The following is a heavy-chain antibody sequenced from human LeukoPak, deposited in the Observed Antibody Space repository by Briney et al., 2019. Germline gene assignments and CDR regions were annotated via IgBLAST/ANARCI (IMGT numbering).Heavy chain of an antibody. CDR2: ISYDGSNK. CDR3: ARAKSFGVVIRSGAFGY. V-gene: IGHV3-30*19. Sequence: GGSLRLSCAASGFTFSSYGMHWVRQAPGKGLEWVAVISYDGSNKYYADSVKGRFTISRDNSKNTLYLQMNSLRAEDTAVYYCARAKSFGVVIRSGAFGYWGQGTLVTVSS. J-gene: IGHJ4*02. D-gene: IGHD3-3*01. CDR1: GFTFSSYG.